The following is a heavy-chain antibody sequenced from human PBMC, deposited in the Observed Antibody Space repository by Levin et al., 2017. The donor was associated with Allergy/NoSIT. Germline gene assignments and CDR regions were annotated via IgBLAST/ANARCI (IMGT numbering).Heavy chain of an antibody. V-gene: IGHV3-21*01. CDR1: GFDFHIYI. D-gene: IGHD1/OR15-1a*01. Sequence: PGGSLRLSCEASGFDFHIYIMNWVRQAPGKGLEWLSSITTGSNYKYYVDSVRGRFVISRDNGRNSLYLQMNSLRAEDTAVYYCARSHPLTGTTHFSYQDGMAVWGQGTTVTVSS. CDR2: ITTGSNYK. J-gene: IGHJ6*02. CDR3: ARSHPLTGTTHFSYQDGMAV.